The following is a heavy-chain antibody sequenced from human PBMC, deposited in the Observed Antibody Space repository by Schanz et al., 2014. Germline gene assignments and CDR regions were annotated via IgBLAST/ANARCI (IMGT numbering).Heavy chain of an antibody. Sequence: EIHLVESGGGLVMPGGSLRLSCAASGFTFNGAYMTWVRQAPGKGLEWVARILFKTDGGPETDYAAPVKGRFTISXXXLENMXXXXXXXXXXXXTAVYYCTTYDAGYLHYWGQGTLVTVSS. V-gene: IGHV3-15*01. CDR1: GFTFNGAY. CDR2: ILFKTDGGPET. CDR3: TTYDAGYLHY. J-gene: IGHJ4*02. D-gene: IGHD3-22*01.